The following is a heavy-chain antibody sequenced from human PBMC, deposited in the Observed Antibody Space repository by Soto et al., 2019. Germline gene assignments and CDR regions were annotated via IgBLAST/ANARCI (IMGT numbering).Heavy chain of an antibody. Sequence: GGSLRLSCAASGFTFSGYGMHWVRQAPGKGLEWVAVISYDGSKKYYVDSVKGRFTISRDNSKNTLYLQMNSLRVEDTAVYYCAKEGSDWNEKDYYYMDVWGKGTTVTVSS. CDR3: AKEGSDWNEKDYYYMDV. CDR2: ISYDGSKK. D-gene: IGHD1-1*01. CDR1: GFTFSGYG. V-gene: IGHV3-30*18. J-gene: IGHJ6*03.